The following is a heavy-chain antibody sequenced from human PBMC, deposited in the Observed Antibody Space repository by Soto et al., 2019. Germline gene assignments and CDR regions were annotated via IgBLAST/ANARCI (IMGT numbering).Heavy chain of an antibody. CDR2: IYHSGST. Sequence: PSETLSLTYAVSGGSISSGGYSWSWIRQPPGKGLEWIGYIYHSGSTYYNPSLKSRVTISVDRSKNQFSLKLSSVTAADTAVYYCATQRLDSSGYNDIWGQGTMVTVSS. CDR3: ATQRLDSSGYNDI. CDR1: GGSISSGGYS. V-gene: IGHV4-30-2*01. J-gene: IGHJ3*02. D-gene: IGHD3-22*01.